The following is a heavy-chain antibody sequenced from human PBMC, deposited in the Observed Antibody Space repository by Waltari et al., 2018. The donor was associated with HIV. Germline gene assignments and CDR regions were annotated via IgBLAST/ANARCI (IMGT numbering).Heavy chain of an antibody. CDR2: INPNSGGT. Sequence: QVQLVQSAAEVKKPGASVKVSCTASGYTFTGYYIHWVRQAPAQGLEWMGRINPNSGGTNYAQKFQGRVTMTRDTSISTAYMELSRLRSDDTAVYYCARSPDIVVVVAAHYGMDVWGQGTTVTVSS. CDR3: ARSPDIVVVVAAHYGMDV. CDR1: GYTFTGYY. J-gene: IGHJ6*02. D-gene: IGHD2-15*01. V-gene: IGHV1-2*06.